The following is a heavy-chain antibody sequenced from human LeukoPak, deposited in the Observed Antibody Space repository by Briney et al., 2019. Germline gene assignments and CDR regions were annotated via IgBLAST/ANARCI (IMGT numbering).Heavy chain of an antibody. Sequence: GGSLRLSCAASGFTFSSYEMNWVRQAPGKGLEWVSYISSSGSTIYYADSVKGRFTISRDNAKNSLYLQMNSLRAEDTAVYYCARMYGDYWTHFDYWGQGTLVTVSS. CDR1: GFTFSSYE. CDR2: ISSSGSTI. D-gene: IGHD4-17*01. CDR3: ARMYGDYWTHFDY. V-gene: IGHV3-48*03. J-gene: IGHJ4*02.